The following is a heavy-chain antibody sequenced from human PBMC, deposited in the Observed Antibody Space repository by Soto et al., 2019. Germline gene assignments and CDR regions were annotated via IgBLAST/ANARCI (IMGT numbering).Heavy chain of an antibody. CDR2: IGPNGGGA. V-gene: IGHV3-64D*06. Sequence: GGSLRRSGSACGCTFSGHTMYWVRQAPGKGLEYVSAIGPNGGGAYYANSVKGRFTISRDNSKNTMYLQMNSLRVEDTDPYYCVNALHTYDWCWGPGTLVTVSS. CDR1: GCTFSGHT. D-gene: IGHD3-16*01. CDR3: VNALHTYDWC. J-gene: IGHJ4*02.